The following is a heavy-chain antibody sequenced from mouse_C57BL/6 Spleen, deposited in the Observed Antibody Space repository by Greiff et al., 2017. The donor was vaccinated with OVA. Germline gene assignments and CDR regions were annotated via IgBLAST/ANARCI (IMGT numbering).Heavy chain of an antibody. CDR2: INPSTGGT. CDR1: GYSFTGYY. V-gene: IGHV1-42*01. Sequence: EVQLKESGPELVKPGASVKISCKASGYSFTGYYMNWVKQSPEKSLEWIGEINPSTGGTTYNKKFKAKATLTVDKSSSTAYMQLKSLTSEDSAVYYCERDSSGTGFAYWGQGTLVTVSA. D-gene: IGHD3-2*02. CDR3: ERDSSGTGFAY. J-gene: IGHJ3*01.